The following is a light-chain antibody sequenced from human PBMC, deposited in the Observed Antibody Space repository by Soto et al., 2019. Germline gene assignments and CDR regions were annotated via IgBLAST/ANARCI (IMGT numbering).Light chain of an antibody. Sequence: EIVLTQSPATLSLSPGGRATLSCRASQSVSSNLAWYQQKPGQAPRLLIYGASTRATGIPARFSGSGSGTEFTLTISSLQSEDFAVYYCQQYNNWPRALTFGGGTKVDIK. CDR1: QSVSSN. J-gene: IGKJ4*01. CDR2: GAS. V-gene: IGKV3-15*01. CDR3: QQYNNWPRALT.